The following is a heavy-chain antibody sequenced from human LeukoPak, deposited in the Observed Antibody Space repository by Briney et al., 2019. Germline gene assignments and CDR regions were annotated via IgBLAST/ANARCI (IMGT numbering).Heavy chain of an antibody. CDR3: ARDPGDYDSSGLLDY. Sequence: SQTLSLTCTVSGGSISGGSYYWSWIRQPAGKGLEWIGRIYTSGSTNYNPSLKSRVTISVDTSKNQFSLKLSSVTAADTAVYYCARDPGDYDSSGLLDYWGQETLVTVSS. J-gene: IGHJ4*02. CDR2: IYTSGST. CDR1: GGSISGGSYY. V-gene: IGHV4-61*02. D-gene: IGHD3-22*01.